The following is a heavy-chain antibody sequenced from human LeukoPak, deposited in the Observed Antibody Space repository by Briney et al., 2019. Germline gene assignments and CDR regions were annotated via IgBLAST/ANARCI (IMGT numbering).Heavy chain of an antibody. V-gene: IGHV3-48*03. CDR2: ITFSSSII. CDR3: ARDRLHYGEYEKTFDY. CDR1: GFTFSSYE. Sequence: GGSLRLSCAASGFTFSSYEMNWVRQAPGKGLEWVSYITFSSSIIYYADSVRGRFTISRDNAKNSLYLQMNSLRAEDTAVYYCARDRLHYGEYEKTFDYWGQGTLVTVSS. J-gene: IGHJ4*02. D-gene: IGHD4-17*01.